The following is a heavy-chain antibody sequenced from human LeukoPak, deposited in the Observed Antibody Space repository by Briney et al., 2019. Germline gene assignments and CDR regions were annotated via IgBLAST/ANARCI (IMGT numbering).Heavy chain of an antibody. CDR1: GFTFSSYG. CDR3: AKEYYYDSSGPGLY. Sequence: PGRSLRLSCAASGFTFSSYGMHWVRQAPGKGLEWVSAISGSGGSTYYADSVKGRFTISRDNSKNTLYLQMNSLRAEDTAVYYCAKEYYYDSSGPGLYWGQGTLVTVSS. D-gene: IGHD3-22*01. J-gene: IGHJ4*02. CDR2: ISGSGGST. V-gene: IGHV3-23*01.